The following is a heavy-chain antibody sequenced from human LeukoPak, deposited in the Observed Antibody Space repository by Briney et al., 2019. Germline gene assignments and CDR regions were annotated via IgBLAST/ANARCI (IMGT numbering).Heavy chain of an antibody. CDR1: GGSISGYY. J-gene: IGHJ4*02. CDR2: INHSGST. CDR3: ARSLRPNYFDY. Sequence: PSETLSLTCTVSGGSISGYYWSWIRQPPGKGLEWIGEINHSGSTNYNPSLKSRVTISVDTSKNQFSLKLSSVTAADTAVYYCARSLRPNYFDYWGQGTLVTVSS. V-gene: IGHV4-34*01.